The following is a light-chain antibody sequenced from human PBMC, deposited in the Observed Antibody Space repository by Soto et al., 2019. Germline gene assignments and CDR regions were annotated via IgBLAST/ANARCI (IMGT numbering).Light chain of an antibody. Sequence: QSALTQPAPVSGSPGQSITFSCTGTSSDTGVYNYVSWYQQHPGKAPKLMIYEVNNRPSGVSNRFSGSKSGNTASLTISGLQAEDEADYYCSSYTTSNTYVFGTGTKVTVL. J-gene: IGLJ1*01. V-gene: IGLV2-14*01. CDR1: SSDTGVYNY. CDR3: SSYTTSNTYV. CDR2: EVN.